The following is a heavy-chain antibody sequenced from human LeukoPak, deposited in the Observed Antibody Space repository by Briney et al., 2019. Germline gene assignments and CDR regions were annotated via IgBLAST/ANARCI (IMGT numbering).Heavy chain of an antibody. D-gene: IGHD2-2*01. CDR3: AMPADLYYFDC. J-gene: IGHJ4*02. CDR1: GYTFTGYY. Sequence: GASVKVSCKXSGYTFTGYYMHWVRQAPGQGLEWMGWINPNSGGTNYSQKFQGRVTMTRDTSISTAYMELSRLRSDDTAVYYCAMPADLYYFDCWGQGTLVTVSS. V-gene: IGHV1-2*02. CDR2: INPNSGGT.